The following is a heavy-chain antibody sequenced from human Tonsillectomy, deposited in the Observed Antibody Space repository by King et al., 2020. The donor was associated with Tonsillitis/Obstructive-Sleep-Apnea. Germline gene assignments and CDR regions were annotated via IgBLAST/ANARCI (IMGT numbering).Heavy chain of an antibody. D-gene: IGHD2-15*01. CDR2: INPNRGGT. V-gene: IGHV1-2*02. CDR1: GYTFTGYN. Sequence: QLVQSGAEVKKPGASVNVSCKASGYTFTGYNIHWVRQAPGQGLEWMGWINPNRGGTNYAQKFQGRVTMTRDTSISTAYMELSRLTCDDTAVYSCDLAYGSGDSCYSPFDYWGQGTLVTVSS. J-gene: IGHJ4*02. CDR3: DLAYGSGDSCYSPFDY.